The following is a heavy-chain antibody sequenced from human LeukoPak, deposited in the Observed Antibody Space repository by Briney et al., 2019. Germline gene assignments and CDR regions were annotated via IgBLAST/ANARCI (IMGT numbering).Heavy chain of an antibody. D-gene: IGHD3-22*01. CDR2: MYLSGTT. J-gene: IGHJ4*02. V-gene: IGHV4-4*02. CDR3: AGLVGRYSSGLYYYYFDY. CDR1: GDSINSLDL. Sequence: PSGTLSLTCTVSGDSINSLDLWRWVRQPPGKGLGWIGEMYLSGTTHSNPSVKSRVTISIDKSKNQLFLNLSSVTAADTAVYYCAGLVGRYSSGLYYYYFDYWGQGTLVTVSS.